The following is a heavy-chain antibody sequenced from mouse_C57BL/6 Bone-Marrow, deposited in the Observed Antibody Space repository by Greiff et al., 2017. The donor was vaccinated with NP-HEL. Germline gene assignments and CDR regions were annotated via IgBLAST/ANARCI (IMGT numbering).Heavy chain of an antibody. J-gene: IGHJ3*01. CDR2: ISYSGST. CDR3: ARGGYYDYAVFAY. D-gene: IGHD2-4*01. Sequence: EVKLEESGPGMVKPSQSLSLTCTVTGYSITSGYDWHWIRHFPGNKLEWMGYISYSGSTNYNPSLKSRISITHDTSKNHFFLKLNSVTTEDTATYYCARGGYYDYAVFAYWGQGTLVTVSA. V-gene: IGHV3-1*01. CDR1: GYSITSGYD.